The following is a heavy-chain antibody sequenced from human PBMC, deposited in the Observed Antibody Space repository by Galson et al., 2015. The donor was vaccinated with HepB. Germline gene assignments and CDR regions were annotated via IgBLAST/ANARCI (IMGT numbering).Heavy chain of an antibody. J-gene: IGHJ4*02. CDR3: ARGTVGLIRPRGDTLDY. Sequence: SVKVSCKASGFPFTSYGFTWVRQAPGQGFEWVGWITAYNGHTNYAQKFQARVSLTTDASTRTAYMEMRNLRPDDTALYYCARGTVGLIRPRGDTLDYWGQGTLVTVPA. CDR2: ITAYNGHT. D-gene: IGHD3/OR15-3a*01. V-gene: IGHV1-18*01. CDR1: GFPFTSYG.